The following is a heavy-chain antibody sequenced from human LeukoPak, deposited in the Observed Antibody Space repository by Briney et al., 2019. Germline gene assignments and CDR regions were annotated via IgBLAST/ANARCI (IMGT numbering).Heavy chain of an antibody. V-gene: IGHV4-39*01. CDR1: GGSISSSSSY. CDR2: IYYSGST. CDR3: ARYESSAYGIDV. Sequence: SEILSLTCTVSGGSISSSSSYWGWIRQPPGMGLEWIGSIYYSGSTYYNSSLKSRVTISVDTSKNQFSLKVSSVAAADTAVYYCARYESSAYGIDVWGRGTLVTVSS. D-gene: IGHD3-22*01. J-gene: IGHJ2*01.